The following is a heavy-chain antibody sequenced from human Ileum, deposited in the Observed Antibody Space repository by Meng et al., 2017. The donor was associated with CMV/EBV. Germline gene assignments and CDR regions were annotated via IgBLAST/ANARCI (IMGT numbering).Heavy chain of an antibody. Sequence: GGSLRLSCAASGFTFSTYWMHWVRQAPGKGLVWVSRIDPRGSATDYADSVKGRLTITRDNAKNMLYLQMNSLVVEDTAVYYCVRVGDGTTYAKFDSWGQGALVTVSS. CDR3: VRVGDGTTYAKFDS. J-gene: IGHJ4*02. V-gene: IGHV3-74*01. CDR2: IDPRGSAT. D-gene: IGHD1-1*01. CDR1: GFTFSTYW.